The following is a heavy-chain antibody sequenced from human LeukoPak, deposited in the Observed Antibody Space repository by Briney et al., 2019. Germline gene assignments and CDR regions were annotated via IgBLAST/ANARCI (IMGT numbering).Heavy chain of an antibody. Sequence: GGSLRLSCAASGFTFSSYWMSWVRQAPGKGLEWVANIKQDGSEKYYVDSVKGRFTISRDNAKNSLYLHINSLRAEDTAVYYCVKDNPLDYWGQGTLVIVSS. J-gene: IGHJ4*02. CDR1: GFTFSSYW. CDR2: IKQDGSEK. V-gene: IGHV3-7*01. CDR3: VKDNPLDY.